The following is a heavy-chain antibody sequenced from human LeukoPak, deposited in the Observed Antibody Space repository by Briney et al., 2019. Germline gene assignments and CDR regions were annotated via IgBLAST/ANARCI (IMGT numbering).Heavy chain of an antibody. Sequence: PGGSLRLSCAASGFTFSNYYMSWIRQAPGRGLVWVSYIHNSGSTIYYADSVKGRFTISRDNVKNSLYLQMNSLRAEDTAVYYCARDDYDSSTPYYFDYWGQGILVTVSS. J-gene: IGHJ4*02. CDR1: GFTFSNYY. V-gene: IGHV3-11*04. CDR2: IHNSGSTI. CDR3: ARDDYDSSTPYYFDY. D-gene: IGHD3-22*01.